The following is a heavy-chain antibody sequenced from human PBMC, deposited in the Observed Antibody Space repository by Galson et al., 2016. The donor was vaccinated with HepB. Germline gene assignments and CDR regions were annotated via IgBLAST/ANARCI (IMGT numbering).Heavy chain of an antibody. Sequence: SLRLSCAASGFTVSNNYMSWVRQAPGKGLEWVANINKDGRKTYYGDSVKGRFIISRDNARNSMHLQMNSLRAEDTAVYFCAGAGNNFDSWGQGTLATVSS. CDR2: INKDGRKT. D-gene: IGHD3-9*01. V-gene: IGHV3-7*03. CDR1: GFTVSNNY. J-gene: IGHJ4*02. CDR3: AGAGNNFDS.